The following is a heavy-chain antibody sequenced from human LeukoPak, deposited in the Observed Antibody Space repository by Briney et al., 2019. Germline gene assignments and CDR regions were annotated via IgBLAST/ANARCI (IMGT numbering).Heavy chain of an antibody. CDR2: MNPNSGNT. D-gene: IGHD3-10*01. V-gene: IGHV1-8*01. CDR1: GYTFTSYD. Sequence: ASVTVSCKASGYTFTSYDINWVRQAAGQGVEGMGWMNPNSGNTDYAQKFQGRVTMNRNTSISTAYMELSSLRSEDTAVYYCARGSTNYYGSGSYYPPSNWFDPWGQGTLVTVSS. CDR3: ARGSTNYYGSGSYYPPSNWFDP. J-gene: IGHJ5*02.